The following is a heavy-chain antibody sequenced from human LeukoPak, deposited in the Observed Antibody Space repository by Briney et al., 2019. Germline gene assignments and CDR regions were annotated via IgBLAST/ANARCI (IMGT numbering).Heavy chain of an antibody. CDR3: SNSYCGGDCYSGGYFDY. J-gene: IGHJ4*02. V-gene: IGHV3-64*04. D-gene: IGHD2-21*02. CDR2: ISSNGGST. Sequence: PGGSLRLSCSASGFTFSSYAMHWVRQAPGKGLEYVSAISSNGGSTYYADSVKGRFTISRDNSKNTLYLQMNSLKTEDTAVYYCSNSYCGGDCYSGGYFDYWGQGTLVTVSS. CDR1: GFTFSSYA.